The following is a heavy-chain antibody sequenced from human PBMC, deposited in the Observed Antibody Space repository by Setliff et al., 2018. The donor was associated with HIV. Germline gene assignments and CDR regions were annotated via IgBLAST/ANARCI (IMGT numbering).Heavy chain of an antibody. V-gene: IGHV4-39*07. J-gene: IGHJ5*02. CDR2: IYNGGAS. CDR1: GDSIIRGSYY. Sequence: PSETLSLTCIVTGDSIIRGSYYWAWIRQPPGKGLEWIGTIYNGGASHYNPSLKSRVIIFLDPSKNQFSLELTSVTAADTAVYYCAREAPSEPTRYYNFWSGYPDWFDPWGPGTLVT. CDR3: AREAPSEPTRYYNFWSGYPDWFDP. D-gene: IGHD3-3*01.